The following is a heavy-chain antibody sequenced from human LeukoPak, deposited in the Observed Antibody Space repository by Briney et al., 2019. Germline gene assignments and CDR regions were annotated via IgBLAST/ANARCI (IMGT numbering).Heavy chain of an antibody. CDR1: GYSISSGYY. Sequence: SETLSLTCTVSGYSISSGYYWGWIRQPPGKGLEWIGSIYHSGSTYYNPSLKSRVTISVATTNNQSSLKLSSVTAADTAVYYCASLSPGSVFDYWGQGTLVTVSS. V-gene: IGHV4-38-2*02. CDR3: ASLSPGSVFDY. J-gene: IGHJ4*02. D-gene: IGHD1-14*01. CDR2: IYHSGST.